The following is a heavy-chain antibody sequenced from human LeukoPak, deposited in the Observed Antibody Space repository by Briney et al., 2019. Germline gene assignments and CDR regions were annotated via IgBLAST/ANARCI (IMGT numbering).Heavy chain of an antibody. CDR2: IYPGDSDT. D-gene: IGHD6-13*01. CDR3: ARTPQYSTSWARYWFDP. V-gene: IGHV5-51*01. CDR1: GYSFTSHW. J-gene: IGHJ5*02. Sequence: GESLKISCKGSGYSFTSHWIGWVRQMPGKGLEWMGMIYPGDSDTRYSPAFQGQVTISADKSISTAYLQWSSLKASDTAMYYCARTPQYSTSWARYWFDPWGQGTLVTVSS.